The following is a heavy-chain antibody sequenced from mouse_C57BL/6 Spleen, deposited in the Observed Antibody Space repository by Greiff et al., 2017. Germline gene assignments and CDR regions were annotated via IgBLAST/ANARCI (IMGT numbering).Heavy chain of an antibody. CDR3: ARAYDDTGAMDY. V-gene: IGHV2-2*01. D-gene: IGHD2-12*01. CDR2: IWGGGST. CDR1: GFSLTSYG. Sequence: QVQLKESGPGLVQPSQSLSITCTASGFSLTSYGVHWVRQSPGQGLEWLGVIWGGGSTDYNAAFISRLSISKDNSKSQVFFKMNSLQADDTAIYYCARAYDDTGAMDYWGQGTSVTVSS. J-gene: IGHJ4*01.